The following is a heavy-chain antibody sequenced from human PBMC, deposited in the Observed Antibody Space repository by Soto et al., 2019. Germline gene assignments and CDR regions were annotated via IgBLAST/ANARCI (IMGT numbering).Heavy chain of an antibody. D-gene: IGHD4-17*01. CDR3: ARLNDYGDSNFDY. Sequence: GASVKVSCKASGGTFSSYAISWGRQAPGQGLEWMGGIIPIFGTANYAQKFQGRVTITADESTSTAYMELSSLRSEDTAVYYCARLNDYGDSNFDYWGQGTLVTVSS. V-gene: IGHV1-69*13. CDR1: GGTFSSYA. CDR2: IIPIFGTA. J-gene: IGHJ4*02.